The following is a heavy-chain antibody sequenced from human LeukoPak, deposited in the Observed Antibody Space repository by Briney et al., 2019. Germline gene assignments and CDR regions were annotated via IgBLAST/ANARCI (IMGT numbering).Heavy chain of an antibody. V-gene: IGHV3-23*01. J-gene: IGHJ4*02. Sequence: GGSLRLSCAASGFTFANSAMNWVRQAPGKGLEWVSVIVDNSPYYADSVKGRFTISRDNSRNTLFLQMNSLTVDDTAVYYCAKSGSGFDSWGQGTLVTVSS. CDR1: GFTFANSA. CDR3: AKSGSGFDS. CDR2: IVDNSP. D-gene: IGHD6-19*01.